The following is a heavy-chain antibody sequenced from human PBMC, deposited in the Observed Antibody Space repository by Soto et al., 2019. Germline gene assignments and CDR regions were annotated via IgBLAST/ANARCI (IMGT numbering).Heavy chain of an antibody. CDR2: ISGYNGNT. CDR3: ARGSESFDL. Sequence: QVLLMQSGPELKKPGASVKVSCTASGYTFHNYGISWVRQVPGQGLEWMGWISGYNGNTNYAPKIQGRVTVTRDTSTATAYMELRSLSSDDTAIYYCARGSESFDLWGQGTLVTVSS. CDR1: GYTFHNYG. V-gene: IGHV1-18*01. D-gene: IGHD1-26*01. J-gene: IGHJ4*02.